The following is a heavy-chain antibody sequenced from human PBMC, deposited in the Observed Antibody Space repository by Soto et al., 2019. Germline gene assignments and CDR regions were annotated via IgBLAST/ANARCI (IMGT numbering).Heavy chain of an antibody. J-gene: IGHJ3*02. D-gene: IGHD3-16*01. Sequence: SETLSLTCTVSGGSISSSSYYWGWIRQPPGKGLEWIGSIYYSGSTYYNPSLKSRVTISVDTSKNQFSLKLSSVTAADTAVYYCARHRVFFIRLGELLDAFDIWGQGTMVTVSS. CDR3: ARHRVFFIRLGELLDAFDI. CDR2: IYYSGST. V-gene: IGHV4-39*01. CDR1: GGSISSSSYY.